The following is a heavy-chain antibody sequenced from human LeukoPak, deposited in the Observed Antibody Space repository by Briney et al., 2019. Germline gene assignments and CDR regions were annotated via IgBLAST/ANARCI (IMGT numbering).Heavy chain of an antibody. J-gene: IGHJ4*02. CDR1: GGSISSGGYC. Sequence: SETLSLACTVSGGSISSGGYCWSWIRQHPGKGLEWIGYIYYSGSTYYNPSLKSRVTISVDTSKNQFSLKLSSVTAADTAVYYCARGPAFYDSSGYPFDYWGQGTLVTVSS. CDR2: IYYSGST. D-gene: IGHD3-22*01. CDR3: ARGPAFYDSSGYPFDY. V-gene: IGHV4-31*03.